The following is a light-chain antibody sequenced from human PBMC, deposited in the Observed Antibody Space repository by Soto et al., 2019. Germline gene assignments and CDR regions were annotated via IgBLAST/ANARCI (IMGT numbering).Light chain of an antibody. CDR2: EVS. J-gene: IGLJ3*02. V-gene: IGLV2-18*02. CDR1: SSDVGSYNR. CDR3: ASYTSSNTWV. Sequence: QSVLTQPPSVSGSPGQSVTISCTGTSSDVGSYNRVSWYQQTPGTAPKLMIYEVSNRPSGVPDRFSGSKSGSTASLTISGLQAEDEADYYCASYTSSNTWVFGGGTKVTVL.